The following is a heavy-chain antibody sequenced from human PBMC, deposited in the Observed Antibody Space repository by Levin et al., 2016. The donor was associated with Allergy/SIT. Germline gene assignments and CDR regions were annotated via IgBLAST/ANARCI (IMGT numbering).Heavy chain of an antibody. CDR3: ARTYGSGSNYYIDV. J-gene: IGHJ6*03. CDR2: IYYSGST. Sequence: WIRQPPGKGLEWIGYIYYSGSTYYNPSLKSRVTISVDTSKNQFSLKLSSVTAADTAVYYCARTYGSGSNYYIDVWGKGTTVTVSS. D-gene: IGHD3-10*01. V-gene: IGHV4-31*02.